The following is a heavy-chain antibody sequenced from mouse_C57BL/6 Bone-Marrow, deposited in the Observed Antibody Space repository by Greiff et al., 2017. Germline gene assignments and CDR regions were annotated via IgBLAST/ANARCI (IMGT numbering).Heavy chain of an antibody. Sequence: QVQLQQSGAELVRPGTSVKVSCKASGYAFTNYLIEWVKQRPGQGLEWIGVINPGSGGTNYNEKFKGKATLTADKSSSTAYMQLSSLTSEDSAVYFCARYGDYYGSFFDDWGQGTTLTVSS. D-gene: IGHD1-1*01. J-gene: IGHJ2*01. CDR3: ARYGDYYGSFFDD. CDR1: GYAFTNYL. V-gene: IGHV1-54*01. CDR2: INPGSGGT.